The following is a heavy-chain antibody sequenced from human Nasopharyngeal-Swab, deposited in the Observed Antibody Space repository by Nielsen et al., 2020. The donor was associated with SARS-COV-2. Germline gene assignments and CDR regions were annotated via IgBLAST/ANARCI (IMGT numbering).Heavy chain of an antibody. Sequence: SETLSLTCAVYGGSFSGYYWSWIRQPPGKGLEWIGEINHSGSTNYNPSLKSRVTISLATSKNQFSLKLSSVTAADTAVYYCARVKGIAAANYYYGMDVWGQGTTVTVSS. CDR3: ARVKGIAAANYYYGMDV. CDR2: INHSGST. D-gene: IGHD6-13*01. CDR1: GGSFSGYY. J-gene: IGHJ6*02. V-gene: IGHV4-34*01.